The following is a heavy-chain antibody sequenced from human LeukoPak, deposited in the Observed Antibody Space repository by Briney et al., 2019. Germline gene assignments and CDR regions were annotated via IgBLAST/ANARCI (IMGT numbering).Heavy chain of an antibody. Sequence: PSETLSLTCTVSGVSFTTYYWTWIRQPAGKGPEWIGRIYFSGNTNYNPSLESRVTMSIDTSKHQFSLKLTSVTAADTAVYYCARERGILRGDAFDLWGQGTMVTVSS. D-gene: IGHD1-26*01. J-gene: IGHJ3*01. CDR2: IYFSGNT. CDR3: ARERGILRGDAFDL. CDR1: GVSFTTYY. V-gene: IGHV4-4*07.